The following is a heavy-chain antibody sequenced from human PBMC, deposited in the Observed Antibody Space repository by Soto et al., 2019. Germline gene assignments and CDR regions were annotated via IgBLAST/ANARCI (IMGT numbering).Heavy chain of an antibody. J-gene: IGHJ4*02. V-gene: IGHV4-39*01. Sequence: SETLSLTCTVSGGSISSSSYYWGWLRQPPGKGLEWIGTIYYSGSTYYNASLKSRVTISVDTSKNQFSLNLSSVTAADTAVHYCARQSKLGAAAGSIDYWGQGTRVTVSS. CDR1: GGSISSSSYY. CDR2: IYYSGST. CDR3: ARQSKLGAAAGSIDY. D-gene: IGHD6-13*01.